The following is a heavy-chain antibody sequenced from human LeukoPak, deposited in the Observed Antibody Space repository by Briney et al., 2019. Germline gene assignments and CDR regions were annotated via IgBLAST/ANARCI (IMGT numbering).Heavy chain of an antibody. V-gene: IGHV4-31*03. J-gene: IGHJ4*02. CDR1: GGSISSGGYY. D-gene: IGHD3-10*01. Sequence: SETLSLTCTVSGGSISSGGYYWSWIRQHPGKGLEWIGYIYYSGSAYYNPSLKSRVTISVDTSENQFSLRLSSVTAADTAVYYCARVNYGSATKEDYWGQGTLVTVSS. CDR3: ARVNYGSATKEDY. CDR2: IYYSGSA.